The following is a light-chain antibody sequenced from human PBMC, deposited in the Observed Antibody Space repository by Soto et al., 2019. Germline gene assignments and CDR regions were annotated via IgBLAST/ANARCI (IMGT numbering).Light chain of an antibody. J-gene: IGKJ5*01. Sequence: EIVMTQSPATLSVSPGERVTLSCRASQSVTTNLAWYQQKPGQAPRLLLYVASTRAPGIPARFSGSGSGTEFTLTISSLQSQDFAVYYCQQYNNWPITFGRGTRLDIK. CDR3: QQYNNWPIT. CDR2: VAS. V-gene: IGKV3-15*01. CDR1: QSVTTN.